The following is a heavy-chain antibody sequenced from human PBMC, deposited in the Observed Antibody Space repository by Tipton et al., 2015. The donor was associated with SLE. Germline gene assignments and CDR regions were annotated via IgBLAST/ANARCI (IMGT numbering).Heavy chain of an antibody. D-gene: IGHD2-15*01. CDR3: ARAEGSWDAFDI. CDR2: IYYSGST. V-gene: IGHV4-31*03. J-gene: IGHJ3*02. Sequence: TLSLTCTVSGDSINSDGYFWTWIRQPPGKGLEWIGYIYYSGSTYYNPSLQSRLTMSADTSKNQFSLKLSSVTAADTAVYYCARAEGSWDAFDIWGQGTMVTVSS. CDR1: GDSINSDGYF.